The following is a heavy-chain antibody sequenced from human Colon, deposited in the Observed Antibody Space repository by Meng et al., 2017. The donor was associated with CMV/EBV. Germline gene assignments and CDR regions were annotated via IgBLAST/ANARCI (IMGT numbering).Heavy chain of an antibody. D-gene: IGHD3-16*01. CDR2: VSGTGDNT. CDR1: GFTTYA. J-gene: IGHJ6*02. CDR3: AKMSGGGSQSLYFYFYGMDV. V-gene: IGHV3-23*01. Sequence: GGSLRLSCVGSGFTTYAMNWVRQAPGKGLEWVSTVSGTGDNTYYADSVKGRFTISRDNSKNTVYLQMNSLRGEDTAVYYCAKMSGGGSQSLYFYFYGMDVWGQGTTVTV.